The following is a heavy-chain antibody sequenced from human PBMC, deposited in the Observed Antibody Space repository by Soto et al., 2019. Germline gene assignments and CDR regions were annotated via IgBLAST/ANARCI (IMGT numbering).Heavy chain of an antibody. Sequence: SETLSLTCTVSGGSISSGGYYWSWIRQHPGKGLEWIGYIYYSGSTYYNPSLKSRVTISVDTSKNQLSLKLSSVTAADTAVYYCARKPDYYDSSGQRNSGMDVWGQGTTVTVSS. CDR1: GGSISSGGYY. CDR2: IYYSGST. V-gene: IGHV4-31*03. CDR3: ARKPDYYDSSGQRNSGMDV. D-gene: IGHD3-22*01. J-gene: IGHJ6*02.